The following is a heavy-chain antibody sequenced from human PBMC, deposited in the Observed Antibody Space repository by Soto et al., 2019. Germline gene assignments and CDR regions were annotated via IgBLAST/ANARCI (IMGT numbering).Heavy chain of an antibody. V-gene: IGHV3-7*01. CDR2: INKDGSEK. D-gene: IGHD2-21*01. J-gene: IGHJ6*04. CDR1: GFTFTSYW. CDR3: VREIASRL. Sequence: EVQVVESGGGLVQPGGSLRLSCAASGFTFTSYWMTWVRQAPGRGLEWVANINKDGSEKSYVDSVKGRFTISRDNAKSSLYLQMNILRADDTAVYDCVREIASRLWGKGTTVIVSS.